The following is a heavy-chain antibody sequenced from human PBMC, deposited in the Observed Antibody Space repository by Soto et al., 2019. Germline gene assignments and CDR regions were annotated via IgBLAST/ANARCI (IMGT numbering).Heavy chain of an antibody. CDR3: ARIVVVPAAMEGPKRYGMDV. J-gene: IGHJ6*02. D-gene: IGHD2-2*01. V-gene: IGHV1-69*13. Sequence: SVKVSCKASGGTFSSYAISWVRQAPGQGLEWMRGIIPIFGTANYAQKFQGRVTITADESTSTAYMELSSLRSEDTAVYYFARIVVVPAAMEGPKRYGMDVWGQGTTVTVSS. CDR1: GGTFSSYA. CDR2: IIPIFGTA.